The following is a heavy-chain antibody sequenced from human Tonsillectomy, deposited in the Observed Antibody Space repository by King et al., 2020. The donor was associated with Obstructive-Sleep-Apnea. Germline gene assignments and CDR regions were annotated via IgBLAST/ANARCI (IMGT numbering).Heavy chain of an antibody. D-gene: IGHD6-19*01. J-gene: IGHJ1*01. CDR3: ARDSIVVAGEYFQH. V-gene: IGHV3-30*04. Sequence: VQLVESGGGVVQPGKSLRLSCAASGFIFSTCALHWVRQTPGKGLEWVAVISYDGTNKYYADSVKGRFTISRDNSKNTVFLQMSSLRAEDTAVYYCARDSIVVAGEYFQHWGQGTLVTVSS. CDR1: GFIFSTCA. CDR2: ISYDGTNK.